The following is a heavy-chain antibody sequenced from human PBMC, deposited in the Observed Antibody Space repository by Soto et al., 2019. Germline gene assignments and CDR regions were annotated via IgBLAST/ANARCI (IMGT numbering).Heavy chain of an antibody. CDR3: AKGRVGFWDAFDI. V-gene: IGHV3-23*01. D-gene: IGHD1-26*01. CDR1: GFTFSSYA. J-gene: IGHJ3*02. Sequence: GGSLRLSCAASGFTFSSYAMSWVRQAPGKGLEWVSAISGSGGSTYYADSVKGRFTISRDNSKNTLYLQMNSLRAEDRAVYYWAKGRVGFWDAFDIWGKGTMVTVSS. CDR2: ISGSGGST.